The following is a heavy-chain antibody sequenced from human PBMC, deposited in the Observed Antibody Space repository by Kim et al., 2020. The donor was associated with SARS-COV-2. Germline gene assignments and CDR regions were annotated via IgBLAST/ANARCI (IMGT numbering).Heavy chain of an antibody. CDR1: GGTFSSYT. Sequence: SVKVSCKASGGTFSSYTISWVRQAPGQGLEWMGRIIPILGIANYAQKFQGRVTITADKSTSTAYMELSSLRSEDTAVYYCARVLGRGKYQPTEVDYYGMDVWGQGTTVTVSS. CDR3: ARVLGRGKYQPTEVDYYGMDV. D-gene: IGHD2-2*01. CDR2: IIPILGIA. J-gene: IGHJ6*02. V-gene: IGHV1-69*02.